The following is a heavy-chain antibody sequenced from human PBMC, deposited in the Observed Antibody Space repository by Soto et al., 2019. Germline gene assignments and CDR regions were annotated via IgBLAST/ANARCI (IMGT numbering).Heavy chain of an antibody. D-gene: IGHD3-10*01. J-gene: IGHJ6*02. CDR1: GFNFGSHG. V-gene: IGHV3-33*01. Sequence: QVQLVESGGGVVQPGRSLRLSCTASGFNFGSHGMHWVRQAPGKGLEWVGVIWYDGSNKFYGDSVKGRFIISRDNSKNTMYLEMSSLRVEDMAVYYCARWTREGFGESWDVWGQGTMVTVSS. CDR2: IWYDGSNK. CDR3: ARWTREGFGESWDV.